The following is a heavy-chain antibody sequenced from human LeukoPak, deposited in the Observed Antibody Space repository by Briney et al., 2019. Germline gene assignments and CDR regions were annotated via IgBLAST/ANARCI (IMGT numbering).Heavy chain of an antibody. J-gene: IGHJ5*02. Sequence: ASVKVSCKASGYTFTSYAMHWVRQAPGQRLEWMGWINAGNGNTKYSQKFQGRVTITRDTSASTAYMELRSLRSDDTAVYYCARVSSSPNWFDPWGQGTLVTVSS. CDR2: INAGNGNT. V-gene: IGHV1-3*01. D-gene: IGHD6-13*01. CDR1: GYTFTSYA. CDR3: ARVSSSPNWFDP.